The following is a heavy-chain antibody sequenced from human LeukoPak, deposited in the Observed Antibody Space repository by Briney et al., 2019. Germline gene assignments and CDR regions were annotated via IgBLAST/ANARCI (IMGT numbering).Heavy chain of an antibody. V-gene: IGHV3-23*01. J-gene: IGHJ4*02. Sequence: GGSPRLSCAASGFTFSSYVMSWVRQAPGKGLEWVSTITDSGGSTYNADSVKGRFTISRDNSKNTLYLQMNSLRAEDTAVYYCAKEGWDYWGQGTLVTVSS. CDR2: ITDSGGST. CDR3: AKEGWDY. CDR1: GFTFSSYV. D-gene: IGHD6-19*01.